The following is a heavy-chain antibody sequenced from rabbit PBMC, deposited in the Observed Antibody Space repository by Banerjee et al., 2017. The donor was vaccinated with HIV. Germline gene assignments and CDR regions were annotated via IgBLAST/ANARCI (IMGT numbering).Heavy chain of an antibody. Sequence: QEQLVESGGGLVQPEGSLTLTCTASGFSFSSSYYMCWVRQAPGKGLEWIACIAAGSSGSTYYASWAKGRFTISKTSSTTVTLQMTSLTAADTASYFCARDLAGVIGWNFNLWGPGTLVTVS. CDR1: GFSFSSSYY. V-gene: IGHV1S45*01. CDR3: ARDLAGVIGWNFNL. CDR2: IAAGSSGST. J-gene: IGHJ4*01. D-gene: IGHD4-1*01.